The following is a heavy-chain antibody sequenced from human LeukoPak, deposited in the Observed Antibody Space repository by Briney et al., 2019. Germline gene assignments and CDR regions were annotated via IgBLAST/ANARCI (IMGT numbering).Heavy chain of an antibody. V-gene: IGHV1-2*02. D-gene: IGHD4-17*01. CDR3: ARDSNSDYGDYVNWFDP. Sequence: VASVKVSCKASGYTFTGYYMHWVRQAPGQGLEWMGWINPNSGGTNYAQKLQGRVTMTTDTSTSTAYMELRSLRSDDTAVYYCARDSNSDYGDYVNWFDPWGQGTLVTVSS. CDR1: GYTFTGYY. J-gene: IGHJ5*02. CDR2: INPNSGGT.